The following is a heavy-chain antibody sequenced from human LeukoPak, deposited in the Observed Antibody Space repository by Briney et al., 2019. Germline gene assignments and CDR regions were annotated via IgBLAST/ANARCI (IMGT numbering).Heavy chain of an antibody. J-gene: IGHJ4*02. D-gene: IGHD6-6*01. CDR1: GFTFSSYS. CDR2: ISSSSSYI. V-gene: IGHV3-21*01. CDR3: ARSSAAQPAFGY. Sequence: GGSLRLSCAASGFTFSSYSMNWVRQAPGKGLEWVSSISSSSSYIYYADSVKGRFTISRDNAKNLLYLQMNSLRAEDTAVYYCARSSAAQPAFGYWGQGTLVTVSS.